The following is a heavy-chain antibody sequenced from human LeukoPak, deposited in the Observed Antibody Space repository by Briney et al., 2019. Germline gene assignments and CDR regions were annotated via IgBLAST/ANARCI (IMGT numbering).Heavy chain of an antibody. CDR3: ARGNWNSLPYCYYYYMDV. CDR1: GYTFTSYD. V-gene: IGHV1-8*01. Sequence: ASVKISCKASGYTFTSYDINWVRQAPGQGLEWMGWMNPNSGNTGYAQKFQGRVTMTRNTSISTAYMALSSLRSEDTAVYYCARGNWNSLPYCYYYYMDVWGKGTTVTVSS. J-gene: IGHJ6*03. CDR2: MNPNSGNT. D-gene: IGHD1-7*01.